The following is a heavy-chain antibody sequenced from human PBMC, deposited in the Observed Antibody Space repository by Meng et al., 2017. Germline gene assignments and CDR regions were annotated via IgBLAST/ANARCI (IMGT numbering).Heavy chain of an antibody. CDR2: IKQDGSEK. CDR1: GFTFSSYW. D-gene: IGHD3-10*01. Sequence: LTCAASGFTFSSYWMSWIRQAPGKGLEWVANIKQDGSEKYYVDSVKGRFTISRDNAKNSLYLQMNSLRAEDTAVYYCARELLWFGDLGWYFDYWGQGTRVTIAS. V-gene: IGHV3-7*01. J-gene: IGHJ4*01. CDR3: ARELLWFGDLGWYFDY.